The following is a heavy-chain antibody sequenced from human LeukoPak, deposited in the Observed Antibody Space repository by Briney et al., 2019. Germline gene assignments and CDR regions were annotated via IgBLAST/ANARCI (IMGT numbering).Heavy chain of an antibody. CDR2: IYSGGST. D-gene: IGHD6-19*01. CDR3: AKDGYSSGWAFDY. J-gene: IGHJ4*02. CDR1: GLTVSSNY. Sequence: PGGSLRLSCAASGLTVSSNYMSWVRQAPGKGLEWVSVIYSGGSTYYADSVKGRFTISRDNSKNTLYLQMNSLRAEDTAVYYCAKDGYSSGWAFDYWGQGTLVTVSS. V-gene: IGHV3-53*01.